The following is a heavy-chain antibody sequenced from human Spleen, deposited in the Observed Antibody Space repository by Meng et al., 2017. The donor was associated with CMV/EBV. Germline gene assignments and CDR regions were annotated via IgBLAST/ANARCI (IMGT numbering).Heavy chain of an antibody. Sequence: CTGSGGTFSSYAINWVRQAPGHGLEGIGNSIPMFRKTNYAQKFQGRVTITTGESSGTVFMELSSLTLDDTAIYFCARVPDSRAPEDDYWGQGTLVTVSS. D-gene: IGHD6-6*01. CDR2: SIPMFRKT. CDR3: ARVPDSRAPEDDY. J-gene: IGHJ4*02. CDR1: GGTFSSYA. V-gene: IGHV1-69*05.